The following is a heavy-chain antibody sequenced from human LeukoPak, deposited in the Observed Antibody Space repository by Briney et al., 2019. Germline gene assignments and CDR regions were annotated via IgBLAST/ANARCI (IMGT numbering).Heavy chain of an antibody. D-gene: IGHD4-17*01. V-gene: IGHV3-11*04. Sequence: PGGSLRLSCAASGFTFNDYYMTWVRQAPGKGLEWVSHISSSSSTIYYADSVKGRFTISRDNAKISLYLQMNSLRAEDTAVYYCARDRGDYATYYYYYGMDVWGQGTTVTVSS. CDR3: ARDRGDYATYYYYYGMDV. J-gene: IGHJ6*02. CDR2: ISSSSSTI. CDR1: GFTFNDYY.